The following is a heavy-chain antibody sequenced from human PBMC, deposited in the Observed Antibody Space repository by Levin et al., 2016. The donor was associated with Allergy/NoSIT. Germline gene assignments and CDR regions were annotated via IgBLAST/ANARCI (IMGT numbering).Heavy chain of an antibody. CDR2: INPNSGGT. J-gene: IGHJ4*02. Sequence: WVRQAPGQGLEWMGWINPNSGGTNYAQKFQGRVTMTRDTSISTAYMELSRLRSDDTAVYYCARVIGRDDSSGYYYSYYFDYWGQGTLVTVSS. CDR3: ARVIGRDDSSGYYYSYYFDY. V-gene: IGHV1-2*02. D-gene: IGHD3-22*01.